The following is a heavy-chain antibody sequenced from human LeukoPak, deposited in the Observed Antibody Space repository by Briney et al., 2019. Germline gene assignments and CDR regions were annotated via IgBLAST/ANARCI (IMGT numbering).Heavy chain of an antibody. CDR2: IGIAGST. V-gene: IGHV3-13*01. D-gene: IGHD1-14*01. CDR1: GFTFSGHD. J-gene: IGHJ4*01. CDR3: VRGSPVGFDY. Sequence: PGGSLRLSCAASGFTFSGHDFHWVRQTTGKGVEWVSSIGIAGSTYYIGSVRGRFTISRENAKNSLYLQMNNLRDGDTAVYHCVRGSPVGFDYWGHGTLVTVSS.